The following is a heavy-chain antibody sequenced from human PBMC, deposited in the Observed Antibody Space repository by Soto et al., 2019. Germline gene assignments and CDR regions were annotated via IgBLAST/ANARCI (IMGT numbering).Heavy chain of an antibody. Sequence: HPGGSLRLSCITSGFPFANFLMSWFRQAPGKGLEWVGFIRSQPYGGTTQYAPSVSGRFIISRDDSKGILYLQMNSLTTEDSGVYYCIGSFPFWGQGTLVTVSS. J-gene: IGHJ4*02. V-gene: IGHV3-49*03. D-gene: IGHD3-10*01. CDR3: IGSFPF. CDR2: IRSQPYGGTT. CDR1: GFPFANFL.